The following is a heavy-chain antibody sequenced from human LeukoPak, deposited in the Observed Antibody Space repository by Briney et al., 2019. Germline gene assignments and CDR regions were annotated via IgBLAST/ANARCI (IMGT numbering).Heavy chain of an antibody. CDR1: NGSISSYY. CDR3: ARVDSGITIFGVVIKDYYYYMDV. Sequence: SETLSLTCTVSNGSISSYYWSWIRQPPGKGLEWIGYIYYSGSTNYNPSLRSRVTISVDTSNNQFSLKLSSVTAADTAVYYCARVDSGITIFGVVIKDYYYYMDVWGKGTTVTVSS. CDR2: IYYSGST. D-gene: IGHD3-3*01. V-gene: IGHV4-59*12. J-gene: IGHJ6*03.